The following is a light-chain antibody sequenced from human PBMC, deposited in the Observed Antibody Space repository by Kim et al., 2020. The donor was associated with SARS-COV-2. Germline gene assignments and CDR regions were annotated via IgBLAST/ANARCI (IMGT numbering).Light chain of an antibody. V-gene: IGLV2-23*02. Sequence: LTQPASVSGSPGQSITISCTGTSSDVGSYNLVSWYQQHPGKVPNLLIYELSKRPSGVSNRFSGSKSGNPASLTIYGLQAEDEADYYCCSYAGSSTFRVVFGGGTHLTV. CDR2: ELS. CDR3: CSYAGSSTFRVV. J-gene: IGLJ2*01. CDR1: SSDVGSYNL.